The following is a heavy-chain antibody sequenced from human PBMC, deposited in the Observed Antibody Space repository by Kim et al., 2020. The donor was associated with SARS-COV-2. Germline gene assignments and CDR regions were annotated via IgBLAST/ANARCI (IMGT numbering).Heavy chain of an antibody. V-gene: IGHV3-48*02. CDR1: GFTFSSYS. CDR3: ARDKVLLWFGESSDYYYYGMDV. J-gene: IGHJ6*02. CDR2: ISSSSTI. D-gene: IGHD3-10*01. Sequence: GGSLRLSCAASGFTFSSYSMNWVRQAPGKGLEWVSYISSSSTIYYADSVKGRFTISRDNAKNSLYLQMNSLRDEDTAVYYCARDKVLLWFGESSDYYYYGMDVWGQGTTVTVSS.